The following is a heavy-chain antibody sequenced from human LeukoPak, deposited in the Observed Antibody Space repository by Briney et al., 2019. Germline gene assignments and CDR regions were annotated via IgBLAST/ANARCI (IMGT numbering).Heavy chain of an antibody. J-gene: IGHJ5*02. CDR2: ISYDGSNK. V-gene: IGHV3-30*04. D-gene: IGHD4-23*01. CDR3: ARDGGRADYVGWFDP. CDR1: GFTFSSYA. Sequence: GGSLRLSCSASGFTFSSYAMHWVRQAPGKGLEWVAVISYDGSNKYYADSVKGRFTISRDNSKNTLYLQMNSLRAEDTAVYYCARDGGRADYVGWFDPWGQGTLVTVSS.